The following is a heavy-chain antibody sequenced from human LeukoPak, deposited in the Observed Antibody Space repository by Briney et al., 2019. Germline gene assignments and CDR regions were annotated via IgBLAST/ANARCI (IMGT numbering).Heavy chain of an antibody. CDR1: GFTFSSYA. D-gene: IGHD2-15*01. CDR2: ISYDGSNK. J-gene: IGHJ4*02. CDR3: ARDSFLCSGGSCYSSNPYY. V-gene: IGHV3-30*04. Sequence: PGGSLRLSCAASGFTFSSYAMHRVRQAPGKGLEWVAVISYDGSNKYYADSVKGRFTISRDNSKNTLYLQMNSLRAEDTAVYYCARDSFLCSGGSCYSSNPYYWGQGTLVTVSS.